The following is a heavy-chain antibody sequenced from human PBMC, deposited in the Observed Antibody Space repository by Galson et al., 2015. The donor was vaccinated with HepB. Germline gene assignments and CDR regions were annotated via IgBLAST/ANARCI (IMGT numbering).Heavy chain of an antibody. D-gene: IGHD3-10*01. CDR3: ARQGSITMVRGVIHWFDP. CDR2: IDPSDSYT. V-gene: IGHV5-10-1*01. J-gene: IGHJ5*02. CDR1: GYSFTSYW. Sequence: QSGAEVKKPGESLRISCKGSGYSFTSYWISWVRQMPGKGLEWMGRIDPSDSYTNYSPSFQGHVTISADKSISTAYLQWSSLKASDTAMYYCARQGSITMVRGVIHWFDPWGQGTLVTVSS.